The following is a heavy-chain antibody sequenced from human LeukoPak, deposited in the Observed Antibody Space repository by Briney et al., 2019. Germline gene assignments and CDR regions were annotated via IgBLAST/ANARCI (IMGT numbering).Heavy chain of an antibody. CDR1: GFTFSTYW. Sequence: GGSLRLSCAASGFTFSTYWMHWVRQAPGKGLVWVSRVNSDGSSTSYADSVKGRFTISRDNAKNTLYLQMNSLGAEDTAVYYCATTYFYDRSGYVGYWGQGTLVTVSS. CDR3: ATTYFYDRSGYVGY. CDR2: VNSDGSST. V-gene: IGHV3-74*01. D-gene: IGHD3-22*01. J-gene: IGHJ4*02.